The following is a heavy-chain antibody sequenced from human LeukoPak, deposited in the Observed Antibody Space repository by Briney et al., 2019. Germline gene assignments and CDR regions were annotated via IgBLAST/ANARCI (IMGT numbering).Heavy chain of an antibody. CDR3: ARRNDFDI. Sequence: PSETLSLTCTVSGGSISSYYWSWIRQPPGKGLEWIGYTYYSGNTNYNPSLKSRVTISVDTSKNQFSLKLSSVTAADTAVYYCARRNDFDIWGQGTMVTVSS. V-gene: IGHV4-59*08. CDR2: TYYSGNT. CDR1: GGSISSYY. J-gene: IGHJ3*02.